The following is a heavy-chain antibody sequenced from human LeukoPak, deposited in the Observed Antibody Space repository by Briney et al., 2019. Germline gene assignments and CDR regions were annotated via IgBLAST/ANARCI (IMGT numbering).Heavy chain of an antibody. Sequence: SETLSLTCTVSGGSISSYYWSWIRQPAGKGLEWIGRIYASGSTNYNPSLKSRVTMSVDTSKNQFSLKLSSVTAADTAVYYCARGTFPVTMVGYYFDYWGQGTLVTVSS. J-gene: IGHJ4*02. CDR3: ARGTFPVTMVGYYFDY. V-gene: IGHV4-4*07. D-gene: IGHD4/OR15-4a*01. CDR1: GGSISSYY. CDR2: IYASGST.